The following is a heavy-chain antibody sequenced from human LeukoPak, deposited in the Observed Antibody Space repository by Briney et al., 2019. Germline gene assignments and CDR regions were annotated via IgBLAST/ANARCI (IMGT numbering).Heavy chain of an antibody. CDR2: INHSGST. J-gene: IGHJ4*02. CDR1: GGSFSGYY. D-gene: IGHD3-10*01. CDR3: ARHWGGPFDY. V-gene: IGHV4-34*01. Sequence: SETLSLTCAVYGGSFSGYYWSWIRQPPGKGLEWIGEINHSGSTNYNPSLKSRVTISVDTSKNQFSLKLSSVTAADTAVYYCARHWGGPFDYWGQGTLVTVSS.